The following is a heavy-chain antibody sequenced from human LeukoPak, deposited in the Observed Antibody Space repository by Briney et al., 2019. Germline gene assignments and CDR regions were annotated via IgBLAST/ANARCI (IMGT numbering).Heavy chain of an antibody. J-gene: IGHJ4*02. CDR1: GFSFSDYS. V-gene: IGHV3-21*01. CDR3: ARDRSQWLASYFFDY. Sequence: GGSLRLSCAASGFSFSDYSMNWVRQAPGKGLEWVSSITISSSIIYYADSVKGRFTISRDNAKNSLYLQMNSLRAEDTAVYYCARDRSQWLASYFFDYWGQGTLVTVSS. CDR2: ITISSSII. D-gene: IGHD6-19*01.